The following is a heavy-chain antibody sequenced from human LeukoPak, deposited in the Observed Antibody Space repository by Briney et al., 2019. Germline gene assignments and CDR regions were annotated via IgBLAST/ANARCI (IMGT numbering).Heavy chain of an antibody. V-gene: IGHV3-23*01. Sequence: GVSLRLSCAASVFTFSSYAMSWVRQAPGKGLEWVSAISGSGGSTYYADSVKGRFTISRDNSKNTLYLQMNSLRVEDTAVYYCWGYHYYGSGRDAFEIWGQGTMVTVSS. CDR3: WGYHYYGSGRDAFEI. J-gene: IGHJ3*02. CDR2: ISGSGGST. CDR1: VFTFSSYA. D-gene: IGHD3-10*01.